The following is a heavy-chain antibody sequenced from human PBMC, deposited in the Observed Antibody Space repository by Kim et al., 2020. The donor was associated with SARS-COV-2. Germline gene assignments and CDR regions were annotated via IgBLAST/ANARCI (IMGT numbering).Heavy chain of an antibody. J-gene: IGHJ6*02. CDR1: GFTFSSYG. V-gene: IGHV3-30*18. D-gene: IGHD6-13*01. CDR3: AKDLWPSSSWYFASVGGMDV. CDR2: ISYDGSNK. Sequence: GGSLRLSCAASGFTFSSYGMHWVRQAPGKGLEWVAVISYDGSNKYYADSVKGRFTISRDNSKNTLYLQMNSLRAEDTAVYYCAKDLWPSSSWYFASVGGMDVWGQGTTVTVSS.